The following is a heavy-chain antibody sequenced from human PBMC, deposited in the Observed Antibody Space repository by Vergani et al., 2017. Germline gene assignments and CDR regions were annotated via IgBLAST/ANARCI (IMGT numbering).Heavy chain of an antibody. CDR1: GGSITYGAFY. V-gene: IGHV4-39*01. Sequence: QLQLQESGPGLVKPSETLSLICTVSGGSITYGAFYWGWIRQSPGKGLEWIGSIYYSENKFYNPSLESRVTLSIDTTKNQFSLKLKSVTAADTAVYYCARCFRDEGMIYGGTVENWFDPWGQGTLVTVSS. CDR3: ARCFRDEGMIYGGTVENWFDP. J-gene: IGHJ5*02. CDR2: IYYSENK. D-gene: IGHD3-22*01.